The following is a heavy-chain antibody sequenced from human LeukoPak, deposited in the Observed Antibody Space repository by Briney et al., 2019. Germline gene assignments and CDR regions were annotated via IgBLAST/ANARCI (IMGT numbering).Heavy chain of an antibody. V-gene: IGHV3-11*04. J-gene: IGHJ3*02. Sequence: PGGSLRLSCAASGFTFSDYYMSWIRQAPGKGLEWVSYISSSGSTIYYADSVKGRFTISRDNAKNSLYLQMNSLRAEDTAVYYCASRTVAAGTLWAFDIWGQGTMVTVSS. D-gene: IGHD6-13*01. CDR3: ASRTVAAGTLWAFDI. CDR1: GFTFSDYY. CDR2: ISSSGSTI.